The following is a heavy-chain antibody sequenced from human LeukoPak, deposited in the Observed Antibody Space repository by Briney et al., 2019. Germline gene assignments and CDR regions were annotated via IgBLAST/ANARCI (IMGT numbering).Heavy chain of an antibody. Sequence: PGRSLRLSCAASGFTLSSYAMHWVRQAPGKGLEWVAVISYDGSNKYYADSVKGRFTISRDNSKNTLYLQMNSLRAEDTAVYYCARERAAPNVPAYYFDYWGQGTLVTVSS. D-gene: IGHD6-6*01. J-gene: IGHJ4*02. CDR2: ISYDGSNK. CDR3: ARERAAPNVPAYYFDY. V-gene: IGHV3-30*01. CDR1: GFTLSSYA.